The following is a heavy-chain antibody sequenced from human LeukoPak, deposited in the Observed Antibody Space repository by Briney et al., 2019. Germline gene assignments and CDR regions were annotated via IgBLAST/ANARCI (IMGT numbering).Heavy chain of an antibody. V-gene: IGHV4-59*02. CDR2: ILYSGTT. CDR3: ARRIIARGLGQENWFDP. J-gene: IGHJ5*02. D-gene: IGHD3-16*01. Sequence: SEALSLTCTVSGASVTSYYWNWIRQPPGKGLEWIGYILYSGTTNYNPSLNSRVTMSLDTSKNQFSLELSSVTAADTAVYYCARRIIARGLGQENWFDPWGQGILVTVSS. CDR1: GASVTSYY.